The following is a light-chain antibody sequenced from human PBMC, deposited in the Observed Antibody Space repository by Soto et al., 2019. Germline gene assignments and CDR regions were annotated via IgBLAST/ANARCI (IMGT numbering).Light chain of an antibody. V-gene: IGKV2-24*01. CDR3: MQATQYRPYT. CDR1: ESLQHRDGNTY. Sequence: DVVLTQSPLSSPVTLGQPASISCRSSESLQHRDGNTYLNWLHQRPGQPPRLLIYKVSNRFSGVPDRFSDSGAGTDFTLKISRVEAEDVGVYYCMQATQYRPYTFGQGTKLEIK. J-gene: IGKJ2*01. CDR2: KVS.